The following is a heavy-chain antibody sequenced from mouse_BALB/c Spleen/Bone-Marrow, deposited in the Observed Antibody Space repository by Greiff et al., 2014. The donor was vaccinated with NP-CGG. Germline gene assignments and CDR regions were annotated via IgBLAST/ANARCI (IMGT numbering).Heavy chain of an antibody. D-gene: IGHD1-1*01. CDR1: GLNIKDTY. V-gene: IGHV14-3*02. J-gene: IGHJ3*01. CDR3: ATYYYGSSWGFAY. CDR2: TDPANGNT. Sequence: EVQLQQSGAELVKPGASVKLSCTASGLNIKDTYMHWVKQRPEQGLEWIGRTDPANGNTKYDPKFQGKATITADTSSNTAYLQLSSLTSEDTAVYYCATYYYGSSWGFAYWGQGTLVTVSA.